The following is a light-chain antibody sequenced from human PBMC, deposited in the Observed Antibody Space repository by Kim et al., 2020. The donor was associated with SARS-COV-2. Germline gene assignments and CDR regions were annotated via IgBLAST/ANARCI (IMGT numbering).Light chain of an antibody. CDR1: NIGSKS. CDR3: QVWDSSSDHPGYV. CDR2: YDS. J-gene: IGLJ1*01. V-gene: IGLV3-21*04. Sequence: GKWARITWGGNNIGSKSVHWYQRKPGQAPVLVIYYDSDRPSGIPERFSGSNSGNTATLTISRVEAGDEADYYCQVWDSSSDHPGYVFGTGTKVTVL.